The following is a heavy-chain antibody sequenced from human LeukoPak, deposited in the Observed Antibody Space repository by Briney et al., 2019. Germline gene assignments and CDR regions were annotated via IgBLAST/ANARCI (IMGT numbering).Heavy chain of an antibody. J-gene: IGHJ4*02. D-gene: IGHD1-1*01. CDR1: GGSFSGYY. CDR3: ARVPHRMGTAYDY. V-gene: IGHV4-34*01. CDR2: INHSGST. Sequence: SETLSLTCAVYGGSFSGYYWSWIRQPPGKGLEWIGEINHSGSTNYNPSLKSRVTISVDTSKNQFSLKLSSVTAADTAVYYCARVPHRMGTAYDYWGQGTLVTVSS.